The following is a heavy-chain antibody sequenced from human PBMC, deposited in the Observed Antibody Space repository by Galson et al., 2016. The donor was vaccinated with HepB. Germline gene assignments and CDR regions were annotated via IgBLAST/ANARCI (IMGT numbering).Heavy chain of an antibody. CDR2: INYSGST. D-gene: IGHD5-24*01. CDR1: GGSLSGHY. J-gene: IGHJ3*02. Sequence: SETLSLTCALYGGSLSGHYWSWIRQPPGKGLEWIGEINYSGSTNYNPYFKSRATMSVDTSKNQVSLRLNSVTAADTAVYYCARGRARWQLRRAFDIWGQGTMVIVSS. V-gene: IGHV4-34*01. CDR3: ARGRARWQLRRAFDI.